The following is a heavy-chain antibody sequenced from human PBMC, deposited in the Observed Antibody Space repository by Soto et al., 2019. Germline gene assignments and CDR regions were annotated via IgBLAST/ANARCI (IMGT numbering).Heavy chain of an antibody. J-gene: IGHJ4*02. V-gene: IGHV3-30*18. CDR1: GFTFSSYG. CDR2: ISYDGSNK. CDR3: AKDRAGSGWYYFDY. Sequence: GGSLRLSCAASGFTFSSYGMHWVRQAPGKGLEWVAVISYDGSNKYYADSVKGRFTISRDNSKNTLYLQMNSLRAEDTAVYYCAKDRAGSGWYYFDYWGQGTLVTVSS. D-gene: IGHD6-19*01.